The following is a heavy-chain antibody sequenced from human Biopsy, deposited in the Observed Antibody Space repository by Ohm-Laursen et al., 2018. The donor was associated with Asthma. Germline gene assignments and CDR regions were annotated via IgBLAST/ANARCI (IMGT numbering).Heavy chain of an antibody. J-gene: IGHJ4*02. D-gene: IGHD3-10*01. CDR2: IFPGDSDT. CDR1: GYIFTSYW. CDR3: ARLAYGSGSFFDF. V-gene: IGHV5-51*01. Sequence: GESLKISCKASGYIFTSYWIGWVRQMLGKGLEWMGIIFPGDSDTIYSPSFQGQVTFSADKSISTACLQWSSLKASDTAIYYCARLAYGSGSFFDFWGQGTLVTVSS.